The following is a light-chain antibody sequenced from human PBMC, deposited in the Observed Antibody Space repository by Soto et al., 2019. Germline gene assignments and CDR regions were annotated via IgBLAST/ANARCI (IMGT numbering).Light chain of an antibody. J-gene: IGKJ1*01. V-gene: IGKV3-15*01. CDR1: QSISTS. CDR2: DAS. Sequence: EIVMTQSPATLSVSPGERATLSCRASQSISTSLAWYQQKPGQAPRLLIYDASTRATGIPVRFSGSGSGTEFSLTISSLQSEDFAVYYCQQYNNWPLTFGQGTKVDLK. CDR3: QQYNNWPLT.